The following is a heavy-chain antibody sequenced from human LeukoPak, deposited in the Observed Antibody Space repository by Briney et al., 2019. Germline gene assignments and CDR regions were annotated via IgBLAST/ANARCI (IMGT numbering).Heavy chain of an antibody. D-gene: IGHD1-7*01. Sequence: PSETLSLTCTVSGGSISTNYWTWIRQPAGRGLEWIGRVSASGNTRYNPSLESRVTMSVDTSKNQFSLSPTSVTAADTGVYFCATGLAGNYDFNCFDPWGQGTLVTVSS. CDR2: VSASGNT. J-gene: IGHJ5*02. V-gene: IGHV4-4*07. CDR1: GGSISTNY. CDR3: ATGLAGNYDFNCFDP.